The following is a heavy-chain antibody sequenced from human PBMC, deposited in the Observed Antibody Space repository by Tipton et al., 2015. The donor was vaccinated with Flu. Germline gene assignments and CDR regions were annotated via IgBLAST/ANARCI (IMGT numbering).Heavy chain of an antibody. D-gene: IGHD2-2*01. Sequence: QLVQSGAEVKKPGASVKVSCKASGGTFSSYAISWVRQAPGQGLEWMGGIIPIFGTANYAQKFQGRVTITADESTSTAYMELSSLRSEDTAVYYCARGRVVVPAATFAFDIWGQGTMVTVSS. CDR2: IIPIFGTA. CDR1: GGTFSSYA. J-gene: IGHJ3*02. V-gene: IGHV1-69*13. CDR3: ARGRVVVPAATFAFDI.